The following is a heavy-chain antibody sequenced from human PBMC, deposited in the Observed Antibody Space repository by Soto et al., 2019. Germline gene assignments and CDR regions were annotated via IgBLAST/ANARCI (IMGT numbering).Heavy chain of an antibody. CDR3: ARYGSGSYRAFDI. Sequence: QVQLQESGPGLVKPSQTLSLTCTVSGGSISSGGYYWSWIRQHPGKGLEWIGYIYYSGRTYYNPSLKSRVTISVDTSKNQFSLKLSSVTAADTAVYYCARYGSGSYRAFDIWGQGTMVTVSS. CDR1: GGSISSGGYY. CDR2: IYYSGRT. V-gene: IGHV4-31*03. D-gene: IGHD3-10*01. J-gene: IGHJ3*02.